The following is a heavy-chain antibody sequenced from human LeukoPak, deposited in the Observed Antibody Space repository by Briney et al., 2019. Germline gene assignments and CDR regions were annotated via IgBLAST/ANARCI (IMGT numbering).Heavy chain of an antibody. Sequence: SETLSLTCTVSGGSISSYYWSWIRQPPGKGLEWIGYIYYSGSTNYNPSLKSRVTISVDTSKNQFSLKLSSVTAADTAVYYCARPSVVPAAISYWGQGTLVTVSS. CDR1: GGSISSYY. V-gene: IGHV4-59*08. D-gene: IGHD2-2*01. CDR2: IYYSGST. J-gene: IGHJ4*02. CDR3: ARPSVVPAAISY.